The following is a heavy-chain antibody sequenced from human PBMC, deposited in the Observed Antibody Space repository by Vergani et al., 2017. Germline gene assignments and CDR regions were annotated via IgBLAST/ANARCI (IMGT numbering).Heavy chain of an antibody. CDR2: ISGSGGST. V-gene: IGHV3-23*01. CDR1: GFTFSSYA. J-gene: IGHJ4*02. D-gene: IGHD6-19*01. Sequence: EVQLLESGGGLVQPGGSLRLSCAASGFTFSSYAMSWVRQAPGKGLEWVSAISGSGGSTYYADSVKGRFTISRDNSKNTLYLQMNSLRAEDTAVYYCAKGLAVAGPGRYYFDYWGQGTLVTVSS. CDR3: AKGLAVAGPGRYYFDY.